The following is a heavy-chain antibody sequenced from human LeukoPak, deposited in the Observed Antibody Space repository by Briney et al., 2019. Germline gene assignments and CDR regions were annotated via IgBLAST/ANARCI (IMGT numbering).Heavy chain of an antibody. CDR1: GYTFTSYA. J-gene: IGHJ5*02. V-gene: IGHV7-4-1*01. D-gene: IGHD4-17*01. CDR3: ARDLTASSSSYGDLFS. Sequence: ASVKVSCKASGYTFTSYAMNWVRQAPGQGLEWMGWINTNTGNPTYAQGFTGRFVFSLDTSVSTAYLQIGSLKAEDTAVYYCARDLTASSSSYGDLFSWGQGTLVTVSS. CDR2: INTNTGNP.